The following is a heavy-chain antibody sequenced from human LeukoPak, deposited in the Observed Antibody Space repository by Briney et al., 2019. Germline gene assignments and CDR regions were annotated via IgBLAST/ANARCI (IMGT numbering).Heavy chain of an antibody. CDR1: GFTFSISA. J-gene: IGHJ5*02. CDR3: AKLLMANDYGDP. D-gene: IGHD4-17*01. Sequence: GGSLRLSCAASGFTFSISAMKWVRQAPGKGLEWVSSISGGGTTYYADSVRGRFIISRDNSKNTLYLQMNSLRAEDTAVYYCAKLLMANDYGDPWGQGTLVTVS. CDR2: ISGGGTT. V-gene: IGHV3-23*01.